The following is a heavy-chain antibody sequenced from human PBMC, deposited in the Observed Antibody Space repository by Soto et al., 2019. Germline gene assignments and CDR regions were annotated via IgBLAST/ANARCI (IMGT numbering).Heavy chain of an antibody. CDR1: GFPFSSYW. CDR3: AREYYGLLTGYYTDY. CDR2: ISGDGVTT. V-gene: IGHV3-74*01. Sequence: EVQLVKSGGDLVQRGGSLRLSCAASGFPFSSYWMHWVRHTPGKGLDWVARISGDGVTTYYADSVTGRFTVSRDNAKNTLSLQISGLRAEDTAVYYCAREYYGLLTGYYTDYWGQGTLVSVSS. J-gene: IGHJ4*02. D-gene: IGHD3-9*01.